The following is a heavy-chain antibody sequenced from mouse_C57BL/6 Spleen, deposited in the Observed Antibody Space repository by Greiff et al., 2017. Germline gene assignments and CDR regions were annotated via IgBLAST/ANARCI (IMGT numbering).Heavy chain of an antibody. CDR2: IYPGSGNT. J-gene: IGHJ2*01. V-gene: IGHV1-66*01. Sequence: VQLQQSGPELVKPGASVKISCKASGYSFTSYYIHWVKQRPGQGLEWIGWIYPGSGNTKYNEKFKGKATLTADTSSSTAYMQLSSLTSEDSAVYYGARAYGNSFDYWGQGTTLTVSS. D-gene: IGHD1-1*01. CDR1: GYSFTSYY. CDR3: ARAYGNSFDY.